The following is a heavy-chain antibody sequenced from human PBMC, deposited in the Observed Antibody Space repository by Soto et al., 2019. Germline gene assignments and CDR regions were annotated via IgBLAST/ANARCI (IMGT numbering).Heavy chain of an antibody. V-gene: IGHV1-2*02. CDR2: INPNSGGT. CDR3: ARDGRGHYYDSSGYYRRIFRN. D-gene: IGHD3-22*01. Sequence: ASVKVSCKASGYTFTGYYMHWVRQAPGQGLEWMGWINPNSGGTNYAQKFQGRVTMTRDTSISTAYMELSRLRSDDTAVYYCARDGRGHYYDSSGYYRRIFRNWGQGTLVTVAS. CDR1: GYTFTGYY. J-gene: IGHJ4*02.